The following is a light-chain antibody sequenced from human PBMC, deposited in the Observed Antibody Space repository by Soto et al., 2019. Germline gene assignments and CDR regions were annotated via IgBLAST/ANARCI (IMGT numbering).Light chain of an antibody. V-gene: IGLV2-14*01. CDR3: HSYTTTKPRV. CDR1: SSDVGAYNF. Sequence: QSVLTQPASVSGSPGQSITISCTGTSSDVGAYNFVSWYQQHPGKAPKLMIYAVSNRPSGVSNRFSGSKSGNTASLTISGLQAEDEADYYCHSYTTTKPRVFGGGTKLTVL. CDR2: AVS. J-gene: IGLJ3*02.